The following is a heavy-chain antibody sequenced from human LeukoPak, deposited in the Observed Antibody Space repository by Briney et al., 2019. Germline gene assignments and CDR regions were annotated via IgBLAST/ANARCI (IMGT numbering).Heavy chain of an antibody. V-gene: IGHV3-73*01. Sequence: PGGSLRLSCAASGFTFSDSAMHWVRQASGKGLEWVGHIRSNANNYATAYAASVKGRFTISRDDSKNTAYLQMNSLKTEDTAVYYCTRHLETIDYLGQGTLVTVSS. CDR2: IRSNANNYAT. CDR3: TRHLETIDY. D-gene: IGHD1-1*01. J-gene: IGHJ4*02. CDR1: GFTFSDSA.